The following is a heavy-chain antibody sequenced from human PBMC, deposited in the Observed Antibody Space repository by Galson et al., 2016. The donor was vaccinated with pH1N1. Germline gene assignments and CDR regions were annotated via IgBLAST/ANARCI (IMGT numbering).Heavy chain of an antibody. CDR2: IYYSGST. CDR3: ARHLSSVGWYFPFGY. J-gene: IGHJ4*02. CDR1: GGSISSYY. Sequence: ETKSSTCTASGGSISSYYWSWLRQPPGKGLEWIGYIYYSGSTNYIHNFQSRITISVDTSKDQFSLKLSSVTAADTAICYCARHLSSVGWYFPFGYWGQGSLVTVSS. D-gene: IGHD6-19*01. V-gene: IGHV4-59*08.